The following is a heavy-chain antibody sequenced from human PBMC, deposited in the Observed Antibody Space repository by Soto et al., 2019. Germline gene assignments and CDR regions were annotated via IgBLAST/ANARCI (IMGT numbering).Heavy chain of an antibody. CDR3: AHKGRRGAGMAL. CDR1: GFSVSTSGVG. CDR2: IYWDDDK. J-gene: IGHJ6*02. D-gene: IGHD2-15*01. V-gene: IGHV2-5*02. Sequence: QITLKESGPPLVKPTQTLTLTCTFSGFSVSTSGVGVAWIRQPPGKALEWLALIYWDDDKRYSAFLQSRGTITKDTSNNQVVMTMTNMDPVDTATYYCAHKGRRGAGMALGGQGTTVTVSS.